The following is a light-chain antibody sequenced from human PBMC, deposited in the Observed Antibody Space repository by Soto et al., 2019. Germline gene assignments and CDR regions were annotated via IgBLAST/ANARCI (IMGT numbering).Light chain of an antibody. CDR3: QQYNDWPPYT. CDR1: QSVSSN. CDR2: HSS. V-gene: IGKV3-15*01. J-gene: IGKJ2*01. Sequence: EIVMTQSPATLSVSPGDRATLSCRASQSVSSNLAWYQQKPGQAPRLLFYHSSTRATGVPARFSGSGSGTEFTLTISSLQSEDFAVYYCQQYNDWPPYTFGQGTKLEI.